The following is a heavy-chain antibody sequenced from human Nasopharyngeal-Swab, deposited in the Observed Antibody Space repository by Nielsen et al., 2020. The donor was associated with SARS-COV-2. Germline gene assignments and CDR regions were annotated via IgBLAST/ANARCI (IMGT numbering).Heavy chain of an antibody. CDR1: GFTCSSYS. V-gene: IGHV3-21*01. CDR2: ISSSSSYI. J-gene: IGHJ3*02. Sequence: GESLKISCAASGFTCSSYSMNWVRQAPGKGLEWGSSISSSSSYIYYADSVKGRFTISRDNAKNSLYLQMNSLRAEDTAVYYCARDSYYYDSSGMGPCAFDIWGQGTMVTVSS. D-gene: IGHD3-22*01. CDR3: ARDSYYYDSSGMGPCAFDI.